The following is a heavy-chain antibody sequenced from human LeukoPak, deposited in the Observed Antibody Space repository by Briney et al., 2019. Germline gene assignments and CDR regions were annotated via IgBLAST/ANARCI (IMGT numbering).Heavy chain of an antibody. V-gene: IGHV1-18*01. CDR3: ARDPGYSSGWSGAWFDP. Sequence: GASVKVSCKASDYTFTNYGVSWVRQAPGQGLEWMGWISAYNGKTYYAQKFQGRVTMTRDTSTSTVYMELSSLRSEDTAVYYCARDPGYSSGWSGAWFDPWGQGTLVTVSS. J-gene: IGHJ5*02. CDR1: DYTFTNYG. CDR2: ISAYNGKT. D-gene: IGHD6-19*01.